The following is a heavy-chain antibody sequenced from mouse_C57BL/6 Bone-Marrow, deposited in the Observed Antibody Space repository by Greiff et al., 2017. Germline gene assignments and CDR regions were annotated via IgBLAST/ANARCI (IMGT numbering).Heavy chain of an antibody. CDR2: IWRGGST. CDR1: GFSLTSYG. J-gene: IGHJ1*03. CDR3: AKNYYGPNWYFDV. D-gene: IGHD1-1*01. V-gene: IGHV2-5*01. Sequence: QVQLQQSGPGLVQPSQSLSITCTVSGFSLTSYGVHWVRQSPGKGLEWLGVIWRGGSTAYNAAFMSRLSITKDNSKSQVFCKMNCLQADDTAIYYCAKNYYGPNWYFDVWGTGTTVTVSS.